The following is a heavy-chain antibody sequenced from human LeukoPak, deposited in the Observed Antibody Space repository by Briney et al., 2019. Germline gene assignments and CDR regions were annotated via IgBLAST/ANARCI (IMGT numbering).Heavy chain of an antibody. J-gene: IGHJ6*03. V-gene: IGHV1-8*01. CDR1: VYTFTRYD. Sequence: ASVKVSCKASVYTFTRYDITRVRQATGQQLEWMGWMNPNSGNTGYAQKFQGRVTMTRNTSISTAYMELSSLRSEDTAVYYCARAASHPLYYYYYMDVWGKGTTVTVSS. CDR2: MNPNSGNT. CDR3: ARAASHPLYYYYYMDV. D-gene: IGHD6-25*01.